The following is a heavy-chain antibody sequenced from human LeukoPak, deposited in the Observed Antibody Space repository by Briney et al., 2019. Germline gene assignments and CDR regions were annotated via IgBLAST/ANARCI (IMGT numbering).Heavy chain of an antibody. J-gene: IGHJ4*02. CDR2: IYYSGST. V-gene: IGHV4-39*02. CDR1: GGSINNYNYY. Sequence: SETLSLTCTVSGGSINNYNYYWGWIRQPPGKGLEWIGSIYYSGSTYHNPSLKSRVTISVDTSKNQFSLRLSSVTAADTAVYYCARESHPLYYYGSWSPSGFDYWGQGTLVTVSS. CDR3: ARESHPLYYYGSWSPSGFDY. D-gene: IGHD3-10*01.